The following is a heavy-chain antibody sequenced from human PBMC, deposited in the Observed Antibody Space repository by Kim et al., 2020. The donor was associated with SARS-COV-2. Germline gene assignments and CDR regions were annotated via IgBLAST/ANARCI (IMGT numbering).Heavy chain of an antibody. V-gene: IGHV4-59*01. CDR2: IYYCGST. J-gene: IGHJ4*02. Sequence: SETLSLTCTVSGDSISSYYWSWIRQPPGKGLEWIGYIYYCGSTNYNPSLKSRVTMLVDTPKNQFSLKLSSVTAADTAVFYCARFSRYWYGSIPIFDYWGQGILVTVSS. CDR1: GDSISSYY. D-gene: IGHD5-18*01. CDR3: ARFSRYWYGSIPIFDY.